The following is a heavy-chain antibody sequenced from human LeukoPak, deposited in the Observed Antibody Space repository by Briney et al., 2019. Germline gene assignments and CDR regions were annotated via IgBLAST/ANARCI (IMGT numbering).Heavy chain of an antibody. D-gene: IGHD2-2*01. CDR1: GFTFSNYW. J-gene: IGHJ4*02. V-gene: IGHV3-7*01. CDR3: SSTNSFDY. CDR2: IKQDGSEK. Sequence: GGSLRLSCAASGFTFSNYWMSWVRQAPGKGLGWVANIKQDGSEKNYVDSVEGRFTISRDNTKDSLYLQMNSLRAEDTAVYYCSSTNSFDYWGQGTLVTVSS.